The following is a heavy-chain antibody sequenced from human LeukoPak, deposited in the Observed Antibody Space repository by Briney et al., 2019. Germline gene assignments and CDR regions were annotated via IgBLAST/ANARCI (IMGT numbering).Heavy chain of an antibody. Sequence: PSETLSLTCAVYGGSFSGYYWSWIRQPPGKGLEWIGEINHSGSTSYNPSLKRRVTISLDTSKNQFSLKVMYLTAADTAVYYCARGIRTGYGYWGQGTLVTVSS. CDR2: INHSGST. D-gene: IGHD1-1*01. V-gene: IGHV4-34*01. J-gene: IGHJ4*02. CDR3: ARGIRTGYGY. CDR1: GGSFSGYY.